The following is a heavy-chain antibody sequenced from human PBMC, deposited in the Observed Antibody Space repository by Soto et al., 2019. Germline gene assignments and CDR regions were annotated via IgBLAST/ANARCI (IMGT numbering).Heavy chain of an antibody. V-gene: IGHV1-69*13. CDR3: AESFEYSSSPGAFDI. Sequence: ASVKVSCKASGGTFSSYAISWVRQAPGQGLEWMGGIIPIFGTANYAQKFQGRVTITADESTSTAYMELSSLRSEDTAVYYCAESFEYSSSPGAFDIWGQGTMVTVSS. D-gene: IGHD6-6*01. J-gene: IGHJ3*02. CDR2: IIPIFGTA. CDR1: GGTFSSYA.